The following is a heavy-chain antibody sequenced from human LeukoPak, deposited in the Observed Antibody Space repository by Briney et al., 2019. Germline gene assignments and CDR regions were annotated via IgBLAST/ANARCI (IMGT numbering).Heavy chain of an antibody. CDR2: IKRDGSEK. D-gene: IGHD6-19*01. V-gene: IGHV3-7*01. Sequence: GGSLRLSCAASGFTFSSYWMSWVRQAPGKGLEWVANIKRDGSEKYYVDSVKGRFTISRDNAKNSLYLQMNSLRAEDTAVYYCARDGGPASVAGIDYWGQGTLVTVSS. CDR3: ARDGGPASVAGIDY. CDR1: GFTFSSYW. J-gene: IGHJ4*02.